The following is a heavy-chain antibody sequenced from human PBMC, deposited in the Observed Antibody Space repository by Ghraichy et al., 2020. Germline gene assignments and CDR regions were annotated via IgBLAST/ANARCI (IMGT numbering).Heavy chain of an antibody. J-gene: IGHJ4*02. Sequence: GGSLRLSCAASGFTFSTFWMSWVRQAPGKGLEWVANINQDGSEKYYVDSMEGRFTVSRDNAKSSVHLQMNSLRAEDTAVYYCARYSGYDLGYWGQGTLVIVSS. CDR1: GFTFSTFW. CDR2: INQDGSEK. D-gene: IGHD5-12*01. CDR3: ARYSGYDLGY. V-gene: IGHV3-7*03.